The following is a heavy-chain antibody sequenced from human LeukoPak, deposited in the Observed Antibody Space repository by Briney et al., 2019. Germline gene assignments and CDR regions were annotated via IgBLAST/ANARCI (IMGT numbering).Heavy chain of an antibody. V-gene: IGHV3-53*05. Sequence: GGSLRLSWAASGFTVSSNYMSWVRQAPGKGLEWVSVIYSGGSTYYADSVKGRFTISRDNAKNSLYLQMNSLRAEDTALYYCAAHGGNSDWYFDLWGRGTLVTVSS. J-gene: IGHJ2*01. CDR2: IYSGGST. CDR1: GFTVSSNY. CDR3: AAHGGNSDWYFDL. D-gene: IGHD4-23*01.